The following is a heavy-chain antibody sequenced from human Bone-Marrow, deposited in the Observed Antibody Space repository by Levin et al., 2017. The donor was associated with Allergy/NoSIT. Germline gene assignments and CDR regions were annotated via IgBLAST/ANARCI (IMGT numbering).Heavy chain of an antibody. D-gene: IGHD3-9*01. CDR3: AKAEDFDILTRYHLRH. CDR1: GFLFRNYW. CDR2: IKQDSSET. J-gene: IGHJ4*02. Sequence: GESLKISCEASGFLFRNYWMSWVRQTPGKGLECVANIKQDSSETYYVDSLKGRFIISRDNAKNSLYLDMKSLRVDDTAVYFCAKAEDFDILTRYHLRHWGQGTRVTVSS. V-gene: IGHV3-7*03.